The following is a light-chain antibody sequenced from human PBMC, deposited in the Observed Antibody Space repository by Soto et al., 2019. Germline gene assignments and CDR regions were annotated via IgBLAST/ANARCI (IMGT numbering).Light chain of an antibody. CDR2: SNN. CDR1: SSNIGSNI. J-gene: IGLJ2*01. CDR3: AAWDDSLNGPV. V-gene: IGLV1-44*01. Sequence: QSVLTQPPSASGTPGQRVTISCSGSSSNIGSNIVNWYQQLPGTAPKLLIYSNNQRPSGVPDRFSGSKSGTSASLAISGLQSEDEDDYYCAAWDDSLNGPVFGGGTKVTVL.